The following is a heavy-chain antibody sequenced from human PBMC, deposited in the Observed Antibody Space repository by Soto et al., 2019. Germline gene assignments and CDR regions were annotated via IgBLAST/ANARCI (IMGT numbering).Heavy chain of an antibody. CDR1: GFTFSSYG. J-gene: IGHJ6*02. CDR2: ISYDGSNK. CDR3: AKGYGMDV. Sequence: GGSLRLSCAASGFTFSSYGMHWVRQAPGKGLEWVAVISYDGSNKYYADSVKGRFTISRDNSKNTLYLQMNSLRAEDTAVYYCAKGYGMDVWGQGTTVTVSS. V-gene: IGHV3-30*18.